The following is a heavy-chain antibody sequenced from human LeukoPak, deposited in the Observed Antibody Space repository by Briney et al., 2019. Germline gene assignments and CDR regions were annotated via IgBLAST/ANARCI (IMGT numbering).Heavy chain of an antibody. J-gene: IGHJ6*03. CDR1: GGSFSGYY. D-gene: IGHD2/OR15-2a*01. CDR3: ARRIFLYYYYYMDV. Sequence: SETLSLTCAVYGGSFSGYYWSWIRQPPGKGLEWIGEINHSGSTNYNPSLKSRVTISVDTSKNQFSLKLSSVTAADTAVYYCARRIFLYYYYYMDVWGKGTTVTVSS. V-gene: IGHV4-34*01. CDR2: INHSGST.